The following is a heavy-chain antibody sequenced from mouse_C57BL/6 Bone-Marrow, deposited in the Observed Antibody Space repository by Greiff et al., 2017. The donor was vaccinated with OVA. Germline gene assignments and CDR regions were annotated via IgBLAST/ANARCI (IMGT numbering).Heavy chain of an antibody. CDR3: TRGYSNYYAMDY. J-gene: IGHJ4*01. CDR1: GYTFTDYD. CDR2: IDPETGGT. Sequence: QVQLQQSGAELVRPGASVPLSCKASGYTFTDYDMHWVKQTPVHGLEWIGAIDPETGGTAYNQKFKGKAILTADKSSSTAYMELRSLTSEDSAVYYYTRGYSNYYAMDYWGQGPSVTVSS. V-gene: IGHV1-15*01. D-gene: IGHD2-5*01.